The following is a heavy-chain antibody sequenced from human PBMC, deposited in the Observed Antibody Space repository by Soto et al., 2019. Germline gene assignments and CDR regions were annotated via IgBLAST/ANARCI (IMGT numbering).Heavy chain of an antibody. V-gene: IGHV3-74*01. D-gene: IGHD2-15*01. CDR3: LRKSLVVAAATREDY. CDR2: INSDGSST. Sequence: EVQLVESGGGLVQPGGSLRLSCAASGFTFSSYWMHWVRQAPGKGLVWVSRINSDGSSTSYADSVKGRFTISRDNAKNQLYLQMNSPRAEETAVYYCLRKSLVVAAATREDYWGQGTLVTVSS. J-gene: IGHJ4*02. CDR1: GFTFSSYW.